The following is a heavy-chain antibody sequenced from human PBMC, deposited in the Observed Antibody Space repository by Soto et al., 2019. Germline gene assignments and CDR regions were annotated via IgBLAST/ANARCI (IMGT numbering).Heavy chain of an antibody. D-gene: IGHD5-18*01. CDR3: ARTQQYSYGYGWFDP. CDR2: IDWDDDK. J-gene: IGHJ5*02. V-gene: IGHV2-70*01. Sequence: SGPTLVNPPQTLTLTCTFSGFSLSTSGMCVSWIRQPPGKALEWLALIDWDDDKYYSTSLKTRLTISKDTSKNQVVLTMTNMDPVDTATYYCARTQQYSYGYGWFDPWGQGTLVTVSS. CDR1: GFSLSTSGMC.